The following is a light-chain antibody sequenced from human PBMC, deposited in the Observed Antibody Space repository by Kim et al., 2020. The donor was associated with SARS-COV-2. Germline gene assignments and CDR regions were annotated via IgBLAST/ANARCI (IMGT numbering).Light chain of an antibody. CDR2: AAS. J-gene: IGKJ2*01. Sequence: DIQMTQSPSSLSASVGDRVTITCRASQGIRKDLGWYQQKPGKVPKRLIYAASNLESGVPSRFSGSGSGTEFSLTISSLQPEDFATYYCLQHNTYPRYTFGQGTKLEI. CDR3: LQHNTYPRYT. CDR1: QGIRKD. V-gene: IGKV1-17*01.